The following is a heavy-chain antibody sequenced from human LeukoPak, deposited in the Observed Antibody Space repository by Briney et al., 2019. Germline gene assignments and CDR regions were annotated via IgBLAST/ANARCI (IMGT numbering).Heavy chain of an antibody. V-gene: IGHV1-2*02. J-gene: IGHJ3*02. CDR2: INPNSGGT. CDR3: AGAYCSSTSCYAWAFDI. Sequence: ASVKVSCKASGYTFTSYYMNWVRQAPGQGLEWMGWINPNSGGTNYAQKFQGRVTMTRDTSISTAYMELSRLRSDDTAVYYCAGAYCSSTSCYAWAFDIWGQGTMVTVSS. D-gene: IGHD2-2*01. CDR1: GYTFTSYY.